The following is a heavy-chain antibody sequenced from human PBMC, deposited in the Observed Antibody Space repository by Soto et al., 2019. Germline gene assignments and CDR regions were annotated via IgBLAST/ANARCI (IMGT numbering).Heavy chain of an antibody. V-gene: IGHV4-59*01. J-gene: IGHJ5*02. CDR2: IYYSGST. D-gene: IGHD6-13*01. CDR3: ARVYSSSWGNWFDP. CDR1: GDSISSYY. Sequence: QVQLQESGPGLVKPSETLSLTCTVSGDSISSYYWSWIRQPPGKGLEWIGYIYYSGSTNYNPSLKSRVTISVDTSKNQFSLKLSSVTAADTAVYYCARVYSSSWGNWFDPWGQGTLVTVSS.